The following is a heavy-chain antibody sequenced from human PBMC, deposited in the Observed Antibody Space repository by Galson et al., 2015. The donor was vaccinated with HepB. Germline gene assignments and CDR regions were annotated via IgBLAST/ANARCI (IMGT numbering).Heavy chain of an antibody. V-gene: IGHV3-7*01. D-gene: IGHD2/OR15-2a*01. Sequence: SLRLSCAASGFTFSNFWMSWVRQAPGKGLQWVANIKQDGSENSYVDSVKGRFTISRDNAKNSLYLQMTSVRAEDTAVYYCARPGFYEYSWDYWGQGTLVTVSS. CDR3: ARPGFYEYSWDY. CDR1: GFTFSNFW. CDR2: IKQDGSEN. J-gene: IGHJ4*02.